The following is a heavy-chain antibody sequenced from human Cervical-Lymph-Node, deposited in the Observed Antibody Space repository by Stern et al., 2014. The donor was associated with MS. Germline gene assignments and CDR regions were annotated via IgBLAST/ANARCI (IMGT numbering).Heavy chain of an antibody. Sequence: VQLVQSGAEVKKPGASVKVSCKASGDTFTDYDMHWVRQAPGQGLEWMGWSNPNRAGANYAQKFQGWVTMTRDASLSTAYMDLTRLRSDDTAVYYCARGGRSSGWSPPDAFDIWGQGTMVTVSS. J-gene: IGHJ3*02. D-gene: IGHD6-19*01. CDR1: GDTFTDYD. CDR2: SNPNRAGA. V-gene: IGHV1-2*04. CDR3: ARGGRSSGWSPPDAFDI.